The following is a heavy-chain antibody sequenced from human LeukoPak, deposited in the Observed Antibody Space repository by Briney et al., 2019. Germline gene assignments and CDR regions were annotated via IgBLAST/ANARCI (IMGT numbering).Heavy chain of an antibody. CDR2: VYKTGST. CDR1: GGSISSYY. Sequence: SETLSLTCTVSGGSISSYYWSWIRQPPGKGLEWIGYVYKTGSTNYNPSLKSRVTLLVDTSKNQLSLKLTSVTAADTAVYYCARVRGYAMDVWGQGTTVTVSS. J-gene: IGHJ6*02. CDR3: ARVRGYAMDV. V-gene: IGHV4-59*01.